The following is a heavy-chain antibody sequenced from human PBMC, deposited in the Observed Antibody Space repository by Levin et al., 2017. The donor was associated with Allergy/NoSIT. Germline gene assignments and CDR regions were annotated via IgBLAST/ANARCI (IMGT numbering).Heavy chain of an antibody. J-gene: IGHJ4*02. CDR1: GYTFTGYY. CDR2: INPNSGGT. Sequence: ASVKVSCKASGYTFTGYYMHWVRQAPGQGLEWMGWINPNSGGTNYAQKFQGRVTMTRDTSISTAYMELSRLRSDDTAVYYCARVSVAAAANLIFLFDYWGQGTLVTVSS. CDR3: ARVSVAAAANLIFLFDY. D-gene: IGHD6-13*01. V-gene: IGHV1-2*02.